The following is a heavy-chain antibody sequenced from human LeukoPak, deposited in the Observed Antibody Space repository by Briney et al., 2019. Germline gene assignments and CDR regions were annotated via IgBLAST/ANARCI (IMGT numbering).Heavy chain of an antibody. CDR2: INPNSGGT. D-gene: IGHD5-18*01. Sequence: ASVTVSCKASGYTFTGYYMHWVRQAPGQGLEWMGWINPNSGGTNYAQKFQGRVTMTRDTSISTAYMELSRLRSDDTAVYYCARARGRGYSYGLSYFDYWGQGTLVTVSS. CDR3: ARARGRGYSYGLSYFDY. V-gene: IGHV1-2*02. CDR1: GYTFTGYY. J-gene: IGHJ4*02.